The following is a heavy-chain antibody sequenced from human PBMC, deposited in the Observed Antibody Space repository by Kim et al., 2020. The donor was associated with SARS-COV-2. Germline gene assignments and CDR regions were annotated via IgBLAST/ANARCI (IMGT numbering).Heavy chain of an antibody. V-gene: IGHV1-69*01. CDR2: IFGTA. CDR3: ARSVFDP. Sequence: IFGTATYAQEFQGRVTITADESTSTAYMELSSLRSEDTAVYYCARSVFDPWGQGTLVTVSS. J-gene: IGHJ5*02.